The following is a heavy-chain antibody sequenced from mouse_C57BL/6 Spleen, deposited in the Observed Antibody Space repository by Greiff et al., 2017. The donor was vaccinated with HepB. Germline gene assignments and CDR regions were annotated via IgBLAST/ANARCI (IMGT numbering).Heavy chain of an antibody. J-gene: IGHJ2*01. CDR1: GYTFTSYW. V-gene: IGHV1-74*01. CDR3: AIIYYGSSYYYFDY. CDR2: IHPSDSDT. D-gene: IGHD1-1*01. Sequence: QVHVKQPGAELVKPGASVKVSCKASGYTFTSYWMHWVKQRPGQGLEWIGRIHPSDSDTNYNQKFKGKATLTVDKSSSTAYMQLSSLTSEDSAVYYCAIIYYGSSYYYFDYWGQGTTLTVSS.